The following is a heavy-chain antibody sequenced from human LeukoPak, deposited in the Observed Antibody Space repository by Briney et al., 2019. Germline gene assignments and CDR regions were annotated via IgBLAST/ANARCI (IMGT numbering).Heavy chain of an antibody. D-gene: IGHD6-19*01. CDR3: ARRVAVAGNYFDY. V-gene: IGHV3-11*04. J-gene: IGHJ4*02. CDR2: ISSSGSTI. Sequence: GGSLRLSCAASGFTFSDYYMSWIRQAPGKGLEWVSYISSSGSTIYYADSVKGRFTISRDNAKNSLYLQMNSLRAEDTGVYYCARRVAVAGNYFDYWGQGTLVTVSS. CDR1: GFTFSDYY.